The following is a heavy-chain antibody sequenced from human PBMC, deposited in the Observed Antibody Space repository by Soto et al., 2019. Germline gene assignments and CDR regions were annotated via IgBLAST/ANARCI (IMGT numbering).Heavy chain of an antibody. CDR2: IYYSGST. J-gene: IGHJ4*02. V-gene: IGHV4-59*01. Sequence: QVQLQESGPGLVKPSETLSLTCTVSGGSISSYYWSWIRQPPGKGLEWIGYIYYSGSTNYNPSLNSRVTISVDTSKNQFSLKLSSVTDADTAVYYCARVGYCSGGSCYSVQFDYWGQGTLVTVSS. CDR1: GGSISSYY. D-gene: IGHD2-15*01. CDR3: ARVGYCSGGSCYSVQFDY.